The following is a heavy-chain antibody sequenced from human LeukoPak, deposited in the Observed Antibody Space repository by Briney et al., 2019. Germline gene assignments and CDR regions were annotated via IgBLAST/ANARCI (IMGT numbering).Heavy chain of an antibody. V-gene: IGHV3-23*01. CDR2: ISGSGGST. Sequence: QPGGSLRLSCAASGFTFSSYAMSWVRQAPGKGLEGVSAISGSGGSTYYADSVKGRFTISRDNSKNTLYLQMNSLRAEDTAVYYCAKVSRYYDSSGPVDYWGQGTLVTVSS. J-gene: IGHJ4*02. CDR3: AKVSRYYDSSGPVDY. CDR1: GFTFSSYA. D-gene: IGHD3-22*01.